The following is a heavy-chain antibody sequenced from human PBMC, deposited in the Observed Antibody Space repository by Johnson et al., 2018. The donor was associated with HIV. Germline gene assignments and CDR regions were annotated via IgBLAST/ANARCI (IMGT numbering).Heavy chain of an antibody. CDR3: ARGKAYRDAFDI. D-gene: IGHD3-16*01. V-gene: IGHV3-30*14. CDR1: GFTFSDYY. J-gene: IGHJ3*02. Sequence: QVQLVESGGGLVQPGGSQRLSCAVSGFTFSDYYMSWIRQAPGKGLEWVAVISYDGTNKYYADSVKGRFTISRDNSKNTLYLQMNSLRAEDTAVYYCARGKAYRDAFDIWGQGTMVTGSS. CDR2: ISYDGTNK.